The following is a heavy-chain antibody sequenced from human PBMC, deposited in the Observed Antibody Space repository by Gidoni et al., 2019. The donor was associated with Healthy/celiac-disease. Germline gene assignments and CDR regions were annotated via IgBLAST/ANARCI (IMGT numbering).Heavy chain of an antibody. J-gene: IGHJ5*02. D-gene: IGHD4-4*01. Sequence: QVQLQESGPGLVKPSQTLSLTCTVSGGSIRSGGSYWSWIRQHPGKGLEWIGYIYYSGSTYYNPSLKSRVTISVDTSKNQFSLKLSSVTAADTAVYYCAREKLTTGGWFDPWGQGTLVTVSS. CDR2: IYYSGST. CDR1: GGSIRSGGSY. V-gene: IGHV4-31*03. CDR3: AREKLTTGGWFDP.